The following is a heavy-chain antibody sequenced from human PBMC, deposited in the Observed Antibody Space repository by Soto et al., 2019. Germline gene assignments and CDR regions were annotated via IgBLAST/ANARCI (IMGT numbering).Heavy chain of an antibody. CDR1: GGSISSSNYY. V-gene: IGHV4-39*01. J-gene: IGHJ4*02. D-gene: IGHD5-12*01. Sequence: QLQLQESGPGLVKPSETLSLTCTVSGGSISSSNYYWGWIRQPPGKGLEWIGSISYSGRTFYNPSLKSRVTISEDTSKNQFSLRLSSATASDTAVYFCARSEATMTRIEYWGQGTLVTVSS. CDR3: ARSEATMTRIEY. CDR2: ISYSGRT.